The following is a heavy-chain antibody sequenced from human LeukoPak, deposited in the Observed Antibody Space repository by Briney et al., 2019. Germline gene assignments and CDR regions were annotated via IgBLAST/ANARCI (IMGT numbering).Heavy chain of an antibody. CDR3: ARWGGGWLVGFDY. Sequence: GASVKVSCKASGYTFTGYYMHWVRQAPGQGLEWMGWIKPNSGGTNYAQKFQGRVTMTRDTSISTAYMELSSLRSEDMAVYYCARWGGGWLVGFDYWGQGTLVTVSS. V-gene: IGHV1-2*02. D-gene: IGHD5-18*01. CDR1: GYTFTGYY. CDR2: IKPNSGGT. J-gene: IGHJ4*02.